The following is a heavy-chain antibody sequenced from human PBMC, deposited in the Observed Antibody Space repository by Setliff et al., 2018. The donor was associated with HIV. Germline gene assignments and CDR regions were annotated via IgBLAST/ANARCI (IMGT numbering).Heavy chain of an antibody. CDR3: ASRGRAYYLDTPGYFDS. CDR1: GFTFSSYA. V-gene: IGHV3-23*01. CDR2: ISGSGGST. D-gene: IGHD3-9*01. Sequence: GGSLRLSCAASGFTFSSYAMSWVRQAPGKGLEWVSAISGSGGSTYYADSVKGRFTISRDNSKNTLYLQMNSLKTEDTAVYYCASRGRAYYLDTPGYFDSWGQGTPVTVSS. J-gene: IGHJ4*02.